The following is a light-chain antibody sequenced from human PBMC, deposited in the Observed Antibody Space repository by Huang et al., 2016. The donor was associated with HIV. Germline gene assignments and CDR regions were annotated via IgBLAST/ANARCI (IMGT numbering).Light chain of an antibody. CDR1: QSVSIN. CDR3: QQYNDWPPLT. CDR2: GAS. J-gene: IGKJ4*01. Sequence: EIVMTQSPATLSVSPGERVSLSCRASQSVSINLAWYQQKPGPAPRLLIYGASTRATGIPAMFSGSGSGTEFTRTISSLQSEDFAVYYCQQYNDWPPLTFGGGTKVEIK. V-gene: IGKV3-15*01.